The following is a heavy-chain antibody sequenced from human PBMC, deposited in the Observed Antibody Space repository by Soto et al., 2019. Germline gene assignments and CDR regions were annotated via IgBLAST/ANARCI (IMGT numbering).Heavy chain of an antibody. J-gene: IGHJ5*02. CDR1: GFAFNSHS. V-gene: IGHV3-30-3*01. Sequence: QMQLLESGGGVVQPGKALRLSCAASGFAFNSHSMHWVRQAPGKGLEWLALMTADGSSKFYADSVKGRCTISRDNSKNTLYLEMNSLRSEDTAVYYCARDRVISYPGYELDLWGQGTLVTVSS. CDR3: ARDRVISYPGYELDL. CDR2: MTADGSSK. D-gene: IGHD3-9*01.